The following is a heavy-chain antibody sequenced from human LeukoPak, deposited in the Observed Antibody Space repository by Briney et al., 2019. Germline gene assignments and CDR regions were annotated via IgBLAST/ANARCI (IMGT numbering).Heavy chain of an antibody. CDR3: ARERVDYVWGSYRYTESPFDY. CDR2: IIPILGIA. J-gene: IGHJ4*02. D-gene: IGHD3-16*02. V-gene: IGHV1-69*04. Sequence: SVKVSSKASGGTFSSYAISWVRQAPGQGLEWMGRIIPILGIANYAQKFQGRVTITADKSTSTAYMELSSLRSEDTAVYYCARERVDYVWGSYRYTESPFDYWGQGTLVTVSS. CDR1: GGTFSSYA.